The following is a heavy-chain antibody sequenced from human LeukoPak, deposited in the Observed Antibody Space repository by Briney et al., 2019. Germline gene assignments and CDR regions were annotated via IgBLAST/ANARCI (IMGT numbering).Heavy chain of an antibody. Sequence: GASVKVSCKASGYTFTSYYMHWVRQAPGQGLEWMGIINPSGGSTSYAQKFQGRVTMTTDTSTSTAYMELRSLRSDDTAVYYCARDKRPYCSSTSCAGYNWFDPWGQGTLVTVSS. CDR3: ARDKRPYCSSTSCAGYNWFDP. CDR1: GYTFTSYY. V-gene: IGHV1-46*01. CDR2: INPSGGST. J-gene: IGHJ5*02. D-gene: IGHD2-2*01.